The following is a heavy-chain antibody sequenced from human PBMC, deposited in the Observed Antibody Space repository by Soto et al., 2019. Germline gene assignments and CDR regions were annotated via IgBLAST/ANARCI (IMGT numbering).Heavy chain of an antibody. CDR3: ARVPDV. CDR2: IYHSGST. CDR1: GGSISSGGYS. Sequence: SETLSLTCAVSGGSISSGGYSWGRIRQPPGKGLEWIGYIYHSGSTYYNPSLKSRVTISVDRSKNQFSLKLSSVTAAGTAVYYCARVPDVWGQGTTVTVS. V-gene: IGHV4-30-2*01. J-gene: IGHJ6*02.